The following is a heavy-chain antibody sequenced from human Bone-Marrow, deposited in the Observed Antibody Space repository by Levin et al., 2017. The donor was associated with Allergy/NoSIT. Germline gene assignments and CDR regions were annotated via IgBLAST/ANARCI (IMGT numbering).Heavy chain of an antibody. CDR3: AGFSSWFHGMDV. CDR1: GGSISSTSYH. Sequence: SQTLSLTCTVSGGSISSTSYHWGWIRQPPGKTLEWIGTIYYTGDTFYKPSLNSRVTISLDTSENQLSLKLTSVTAADTGVYYCAGFSSWFHGMDVWGQGTTVTVSS. CDR2: IYYTGDT. D-gene: IGHD2-2*01. V-gene: IGHV4-39*07. J-gene: IGHJ6*02.